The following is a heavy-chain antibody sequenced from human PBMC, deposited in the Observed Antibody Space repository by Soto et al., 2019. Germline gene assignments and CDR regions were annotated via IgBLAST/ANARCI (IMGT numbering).Heavy chain of an antibody. CDR1: GYSFTSYW. CDR3: ARTGRGHYYDSSSWYVWDY. Sequence: PGESLKISCKGSGYSFTSYWIGWVRQMPGKGLEWMGIIYPGDSDTRYSPSFQGQVTISADKSISTAYLQWSSLKASDTAMYYCARTGRGHYYDSSSWYVWDYWGQGTLVTVSS. D-gene: IGHD3-22*01. J-gene: IGHJ4*02. V-gene: IGHV5-51*01. CDR2: IYPGDSDT.